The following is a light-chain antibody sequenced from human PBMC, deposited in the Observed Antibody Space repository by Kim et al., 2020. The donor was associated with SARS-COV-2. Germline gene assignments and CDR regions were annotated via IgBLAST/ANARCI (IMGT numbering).Light chain of an antibody. CDR2: GAS. V-gene: IGKV1-16*01. CDR1: QAINNN. CDR3: QQYDSYPIT. J-gene: IGKJ5*01. Sequence: ASVGHRVTISCRASQAINNNLAWFRQDPGKAPTSLIYGASTLQNGVPSRFSAGGSGTDFTLTITSLQPEDFATYYCQQYDSYPITFGQGTRLEIK.